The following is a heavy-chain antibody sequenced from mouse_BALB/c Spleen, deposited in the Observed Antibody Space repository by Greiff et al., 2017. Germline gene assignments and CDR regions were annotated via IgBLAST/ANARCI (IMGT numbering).Heavy chain of an antibody. D-gene: IGHD1-1*01. J-gene: IGHJ3*01. Sequence: VQLVESGPGLVAPSQSLSITCTVSGFSLTSYGVHWVRQPPGKGLEWLGVIWAGGSTNYNSALMSRLSISKDNSKSQVFLKMNSLQTDDTAMYYCASYYYGSSYVESAWFAYWGQGTLVTVSA. CDR2: IWAGGST. CDR1: GFSLTSYG. CDR3: ASYYYGSSYVESAWFAY. V-gene: IGHV2-9*02.